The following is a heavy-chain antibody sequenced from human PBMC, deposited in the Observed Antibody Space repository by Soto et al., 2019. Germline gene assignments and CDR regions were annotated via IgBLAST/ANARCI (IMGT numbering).Heavy chain of an antibody. J-gene: IGHJ6*02. Sequence: QVQLEQSGGEVKKPGSSVKVSCKASGVTFSKFIMTWVRQAPGLGLEWVGGIIPIFGTANYAQKFQGRVTITADESTSTSYLEVSKLRSEDTAVYYCANVSYSSPMGYCCGMDVWGQWTAVTVSS. D-gene: IGHD6-19*01. CDR1: GVTFSKFI. V-gene: IGHV1-69*01. CDR3: ANVSYSSPMGYCCGMDV. CDR2: IIPIFGTA.